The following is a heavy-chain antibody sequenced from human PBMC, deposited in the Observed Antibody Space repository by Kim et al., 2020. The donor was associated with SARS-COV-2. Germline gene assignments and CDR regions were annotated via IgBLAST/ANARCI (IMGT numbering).Heavy chain of an antibody. V-gene: IGHV7-4-1*02. CDR3: ARVMLSLVAAADFDI. Sequence: QGFTGRFVFSLDTSVSTAYLQISSLKAEDTAVYYCARVMLSLVAAADFDIWGQGTMVTVSS. J-gene: IGHJ3*02. D-gene: IGHD6-13*01.